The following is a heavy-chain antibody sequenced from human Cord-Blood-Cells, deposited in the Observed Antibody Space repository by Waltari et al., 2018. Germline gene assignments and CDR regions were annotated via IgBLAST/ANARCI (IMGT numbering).Heavy chain of an antibody. CDR1: GFTFSSYS. J-gene: IGHJ4*02. Sequence: EVQLVESGGGLVKAGGSLRLSCAASGFTFSSYSMNWVRQAPGKGLEWVSSISSSSSYIYYADSVKGRFTISRDNAKNSLYLQMNSLRAEDTAVYYCAREPDYGDYFDYWGQGTLVTVSS. CDR2: ISSSSSYI. V-gene: IGHV3-21*01. CDR3: AREPDYGDYFDY. D-gene: IGHD4-17*01.